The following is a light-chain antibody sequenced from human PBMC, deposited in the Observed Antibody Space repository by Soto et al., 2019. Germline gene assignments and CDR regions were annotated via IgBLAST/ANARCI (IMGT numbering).Light chain of an antibody. CDR1: SSNIGAGYD. Sequence: QSVLTQPPSVSGATGQRVTISCTGSSSNIGAGYDIPGYQQLPGTAPKLLSWGNSNRPSGVPDRFSGSKSGTSASLAITGLQDEDEADYYCQSYDSSLSGSDVFGTGTQVTVL. CDR2: GNS. CDR3: QSYDSSLSGSDV. J-gene: IGLJ1*01. V-gene: IGLV1-40*01.